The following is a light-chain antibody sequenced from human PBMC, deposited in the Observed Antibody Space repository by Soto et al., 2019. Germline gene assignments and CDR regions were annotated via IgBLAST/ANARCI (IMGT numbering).Light chain of an antibody. J-gene: IGKJ2*01. CDR2: GAS. CDR1: QSVSSSY. V-gene: IGKV3-20*01. CDR3: QQYGSSPPEYT. Sequence: EIVLTQSPGTLSLSPGERATLSCRASQSVSSSYLAWYQQKPGQAPRLLIYGASSRATGIPDRFSGSGSGTYFTLTIIRLEPEDFAVYYCQQYGSSPPEYTFGQGTKLEIK.